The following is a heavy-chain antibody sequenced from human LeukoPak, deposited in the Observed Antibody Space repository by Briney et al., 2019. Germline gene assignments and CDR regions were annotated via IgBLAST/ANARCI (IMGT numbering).Heavy chain of an antibody. CDR1: GYTFTSYY. Sequence: GASVKVSCKASGYTFTSYYMHWVRQAPGQGLEWMGIINPSGGSTSYAQKFQGRVTMTRDTSTSTVYMELSSLRSEDTAVYYCARGYSGSYDYYYYMDVWGKGTTVTVSS. CDR3: ARGYSGSYDYYYYMDV. V-gene: IGHV1-46*01. J-gene: IGHJ6*03. D-gene: IGHD1-26*01. CDR2: INPSGGST.